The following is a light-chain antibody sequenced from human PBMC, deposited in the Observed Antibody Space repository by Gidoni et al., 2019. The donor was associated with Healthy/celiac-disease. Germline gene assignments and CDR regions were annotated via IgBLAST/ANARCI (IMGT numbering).Light chain of an antibody. CDR2: WAS. CDR3: QQYYSTPRT. V-gene: IGKV4-1*01. J-gene: IGKJ4*01. Sequence: DIVMTQSPDSLAVALGERATINCKSSPSVLYRSNNKNYLTWYQQKPGQPPKLLIYWASTRESGVPDRFSGSGSGTDFTLTISSLQAEDVAVYYCQQYYSTPRTFGGGTKVEIK. CDR1: PSVLYRSNNKNY.